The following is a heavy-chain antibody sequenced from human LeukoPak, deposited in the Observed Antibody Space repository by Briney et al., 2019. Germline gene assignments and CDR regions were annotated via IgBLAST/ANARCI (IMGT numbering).Heavy chain of an antibody. CDR2: ISYDGSNK. V-gene: IGHV3-30*04. D-gene: IGHD2-21*01. J-gene: IGHJ5*02. CDR1: GFTFSSYA. CDR3: ARDHGVVVGWFDP. Sequence: PGGSLRLSCAASGFTFSSYAMHWVRQAPGKGLEWVAVISYDGSNKYYADSVKGRFTISRDNSKNTLYLQMNSLRAEDTAVYYCARDHGVVVGWFDPWGRGTLVTVSS.